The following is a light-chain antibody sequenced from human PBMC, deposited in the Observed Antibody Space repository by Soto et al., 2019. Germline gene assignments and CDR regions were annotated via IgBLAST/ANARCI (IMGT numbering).Light chain of an antibody. J-gene: IGKJ4*01. Sequence: EIVLTQSPATLSLSPGERATLSCRANQTVSSYLAWYQQKPGQAPRLLIYDTSSRAAGTTARFSGSGSGTEFTLTISSLEPEDFALYCCQQRTLLTFGGWTRVEIK. V-gene: IGKV3-11*01. CDR2: DTS. CDR1: QTVSSY. CDR3: QQRTLLT.